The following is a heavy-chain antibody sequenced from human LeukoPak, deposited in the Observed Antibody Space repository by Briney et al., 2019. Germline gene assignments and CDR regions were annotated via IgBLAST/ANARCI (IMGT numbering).Heavy chain of an antibody. J-gene: IGHJ5*02. CDR2: IYYSGST. CDR3: ARSTVTTPPQFDP. V-gene: IGHV4-31*01. D-gene: IGHD4-11*01. CDR1: GGSISSGGYY. Sequence: SETLSLTCTVSGGSISSGGYYWSWLRQHPGKGLEWIGYIYYSGSTYYYPSLKSPVTISVHTSKNQFSLKLSSVTAADTAVYYCARSTVTTPPQFDPWGQGTRVTVSS.